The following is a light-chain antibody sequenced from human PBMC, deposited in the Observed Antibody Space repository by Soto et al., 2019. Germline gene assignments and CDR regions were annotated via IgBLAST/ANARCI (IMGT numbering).Light chain of an antibody. CDR3: CSYAGRDTVMK. CDR2: DVT. J-gene: IGLJ2*01. CDR1: SSDVGGYTY. V-gene: IGLV2-11*01. Sequence: QSALTQPRSVSGSPGQSVTISCTGSSSDVGGYTYVSWYQQHPGKAPKLVIFDVTKRPSGVPYRFSGSKSGNTASLTISGLQAEDEAEYYCCSYAGRDTVMKFGGGTKLTVL.